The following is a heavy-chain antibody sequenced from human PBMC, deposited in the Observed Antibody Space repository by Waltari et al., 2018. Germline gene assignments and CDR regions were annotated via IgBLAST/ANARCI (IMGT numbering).Heavy chain of an antibody. CDR3: ARVHSSSYYYYYGMDV. D-gene: IGHD6-6*01. Sequence: QLQLQASGPGLVKPSETLSLTCTVSGGSLSSSSYYWGWIRQPPGKGLEWIGSIYYSGSTYYNPSLKSRVTISVDTSKNQFSLKLSSVTAADTAVYYCARVHSSSYYYYYGMDVWGQGTTVTVSS. V-gene: IGHV4-39*07. CDR1: GGSLSSSSYY. J-gene: IGHJ6*02. CDR2: IYYSGST.